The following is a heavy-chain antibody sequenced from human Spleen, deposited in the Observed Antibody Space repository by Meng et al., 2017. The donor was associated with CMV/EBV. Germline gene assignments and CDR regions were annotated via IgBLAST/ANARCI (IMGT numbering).Heavy chain of an antibody. V-gene: IGHV4-31*03. CDR2: IYYSGST. D-gene: IGHD4-17*01. CDR3: ARASGSTVTFDY. J-gene: IGHJ4*02. CDR1: SDSISSGGYY. Sequence: CTVSSDSISSGGYYWTWVRQHPGKGLEWIGYIYYSGSTYYNPSLKSRVTMSLDTSNNQFSLNLSSLTAADTAVYYCARASGSTVTFDYWGQGTPVTVSS.